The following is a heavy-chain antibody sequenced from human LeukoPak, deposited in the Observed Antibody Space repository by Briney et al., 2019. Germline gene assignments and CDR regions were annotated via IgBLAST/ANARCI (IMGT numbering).Heavy chain of an antibody. CDR2: INHSGST. CDR3: ARAQYYYGSGSYYTPFDY. J-gene: IGHJ4*02. Sequence: SETLSLTCAVSGGSISSSNWWSWVRQPPGKGLEWIGEINHSGSTNYNPSLKSRVTISVDTSKNQFSLKLSSVTAADTAVYYCARAQYYYGSGSYYTPFDYWGQGTLVTVSS. D-gene: IGHD3-10*01. V-gene: IGHV4-4*02. CDR1: GGSISSSNW.